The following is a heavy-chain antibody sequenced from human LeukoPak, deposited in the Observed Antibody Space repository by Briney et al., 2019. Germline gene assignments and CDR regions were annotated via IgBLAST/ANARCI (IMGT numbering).Heavy chain of an antibody. CDR2: IYHSGST. J-gene: IGHJ2*01. D-gene: IGHD2/OR15-2a*01. CDR1: GGSISSGGYS. Sequence: SETLSLTCAVSGGSISSGGYSWSWIRQPPGKGLEWIGYIYHSGSTYYNPSLKSRVTISVDRSKNQFSLKLSSVTAADTAVYYCAREVIQRDWYFDLWGRGTLVTVSS. CDR3: AREVIQRDWYFDL. V-gene: IGHV4-30-2*01.